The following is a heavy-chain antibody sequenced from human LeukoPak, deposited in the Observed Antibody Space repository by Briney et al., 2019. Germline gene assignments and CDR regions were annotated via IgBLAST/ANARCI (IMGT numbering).Heavy chain of an antibody. CDR2: IYPGDSDT. V-gene: IGHV5-51*01. J-gene: IGHJ4*02. CDR3: ARQNGRPFDY. Sequence: GESLKISCKGSGFSFISNWIGWVRQMPGKGLEWMGIIYPGDSDTRYSPSFQGQVTISADKSINTAYLQWSSLKASDTAMYYCARQNGRPFDYWGQGTLVTVSS. CDR1: GFSFISNW.